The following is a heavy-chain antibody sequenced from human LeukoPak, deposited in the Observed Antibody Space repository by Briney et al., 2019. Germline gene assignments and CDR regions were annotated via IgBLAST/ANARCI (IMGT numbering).Heavy chain of an antibody. CDR3: AREGSYSGSGSPPLDY. CDR2: INHSGST. D-gene: IGHD3-10*01. V-gene: IGHV4-34*01. Sequence: KPLETLSLTCAVYGGSFSDYYWSWIRQSPGKGLEWIGEINHSGSTNYNPSLKCRVTISLDTSKKQFSLKLTSVTAADTAMYYCAREGSYSGSGSPPLDYWGRGTLVTVSS. J-gene: IGHJ4*02. CDR1: GGSFSDYY.